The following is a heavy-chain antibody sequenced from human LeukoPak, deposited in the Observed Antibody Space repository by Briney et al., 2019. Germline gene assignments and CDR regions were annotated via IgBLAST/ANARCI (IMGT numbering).Heavy chain of an antibody. J-gene: IGHJ6*02. Sequence: SETLSLTCTVSGGSISSYYWSWIRQPPGKGLEWIGYIYYSGSTNYNPSLKSRVTISVDTSKNQFSLKLSSVTAADTAVYYCARRPGDIVVVPAGSSMDVWGQGTTVTVSS. CDR1: GGSISSYY. V-gene: IGHV4-59*12. D-gene: IGHD2-2*01. CDR3: ARRPGDIVVVPAGSSMDV. CDR2: IYYSGST.